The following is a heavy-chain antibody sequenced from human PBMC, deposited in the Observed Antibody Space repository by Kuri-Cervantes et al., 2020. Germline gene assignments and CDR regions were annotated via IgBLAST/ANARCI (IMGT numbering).Heavy chain of an antibody. D-gene: IGHD2-21*02. CDR3: ARVQYGGDTN. CDR2: VYYSGTT. Sequence: SETLSLTCTVSGGSISSSSYFWSWIRQPPGRGLEWIGYVYYSGTTNYNPSLTSRVTMSLDTSKTHFSLKLNSVTAADTAVYYCARVQYGGDTNWGQGTLVTVSS. V-gene: IGHV4-61*03. CDR1: GGSISSSSYF. J-gene: IGHJ4*02.